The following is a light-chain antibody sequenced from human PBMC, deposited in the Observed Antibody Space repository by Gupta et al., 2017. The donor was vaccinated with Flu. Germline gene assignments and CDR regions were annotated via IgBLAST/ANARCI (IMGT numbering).Light chain of an antibody. CDR3: QHYNGWPPAYS. Sequence: EIVMTQSPATLSVSPGERATLSCRASQSVSRYLAWYQHKPGLAPRLLIYGASTRATGIPARFSGSGSGTEFTLTISSLQSEDFAVYYCQHYNGWPPAYSFGQGTKLEIK. CDR1: QSVSRY. J-gene: IGKJ2*03. CDR2: GAS. V-gene: IGKV3-15*01.